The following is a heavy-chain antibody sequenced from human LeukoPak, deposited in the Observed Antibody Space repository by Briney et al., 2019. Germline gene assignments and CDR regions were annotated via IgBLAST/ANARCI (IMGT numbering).Heavy chain of an antibody. Sequence: GGSLRLSCAASGFTFSSYAMSWVRQAPGKGLEWVSVIYSGGSTYYADSVKGRFTISRDNSKNTLYLQMNSLRAEDTAVYYCARQTRIVDAFDIWGQGTMVTVSS. J-gene: IGHJ3*02. CDR1: GFTFSSYA. D-gene: IGHD2-15*01. CDR2: IYSGGST. V-gene: IGHV3-66*04. CDR3: ARQTRIVDAFDI.